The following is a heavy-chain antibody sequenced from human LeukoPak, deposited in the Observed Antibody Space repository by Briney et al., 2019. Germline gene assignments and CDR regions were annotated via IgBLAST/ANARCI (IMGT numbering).Heavy chain of an antibody. CDR1: GYTFTGYY. CDR2: INPNSGGT. J-gene: IGHJ4*02. D-gene: IGHD3-22*01. V-gene: IGHV1-2*02. Sequence: ASVKVSCKASGYTFTGYYMHWVRQAPGQGLKWMGWINPNSGGTNYAQKFQGRVTMTRDTSISTAYMELSRLRSDDTAVYYCARAPPYYYDSSGYTHWGQGTLVTVSS. CDR3: ARAPPYYYDSSGYTH.